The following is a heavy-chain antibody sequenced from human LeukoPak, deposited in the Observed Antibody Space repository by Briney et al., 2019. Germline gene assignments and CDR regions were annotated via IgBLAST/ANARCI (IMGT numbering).Heavy chain of an antibody. D-gene: IGHD2-2*02. CDR3: AIDLYCSSTSCYTLGPDY. CDR2: ISSSSSYI. J-gene: IGHJ4*02. CDR1: GFTFGDYG. Sequence: PGGSLRLSCAASGFTFGDYGMSWFRQAPGKGLELVSSISSSSSYIYYADSVKGRFTISRDNAKNSLYLQMNSLRAEDTAVYYCAIDLYCSSTSCYTLGPDYWGQGTLVTVSS. V-gene: IGHV3-21*01.